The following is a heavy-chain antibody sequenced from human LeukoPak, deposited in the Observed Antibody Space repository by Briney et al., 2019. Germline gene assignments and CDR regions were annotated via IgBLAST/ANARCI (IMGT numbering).Heavy chain of an antibody. J-gene: IGHJ4*02. CDR1: GFTFSNYA. CDR2: IKQDGSEK. Sequence: GGSLRLSCAASGFTFSNYAMSWVRQAPGKGLEWVANIKQDGSEKYYVDSVKGRFTISRDNAKNSLYLQMNSLRAEDTAVYYCAREGTYYYDSSGSHFDYWGQGTLVTVSS. D-gene: IGHD3-22*01. CDR3: AREGTYYYDSSGSHFDY. V-gene: IGHV3-7*01.